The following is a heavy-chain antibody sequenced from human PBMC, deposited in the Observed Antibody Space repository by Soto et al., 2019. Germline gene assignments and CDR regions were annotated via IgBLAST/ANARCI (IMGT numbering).Heavy chain of an antibody. CDR1: GFTFSSYS. J-gene: IGHJ4*02. CDR3: AKLGFKTYYYDSSTDDY. CDR2: ISYDGSNK. V-gene: IGHV3-30*18. Sequence: GSLRLSCAASGFTFSSYSMHWVRQAPGKGLERVAVISYDGSNKYYADSVKGRFTISRDNSKNTLYLQMNSLRAEDTAVYYCAKLGFKTYYYDSSTDDYWGQGTLVTVSS. D-gene: IGHD3-22*01.